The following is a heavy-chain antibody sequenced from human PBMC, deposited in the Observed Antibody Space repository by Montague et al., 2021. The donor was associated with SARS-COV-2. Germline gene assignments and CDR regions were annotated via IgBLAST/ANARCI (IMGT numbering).Heavy chain of an antibody. CDR3: ARQLRECDWRADY. D-gene: IGHD3-9*01. J-gene: IGHJ4*02. Sequence: SETLSLTCSVSGGSISRSRYYWGRIRQPPGKGLEWVGIIHHAGSTYYNPSLKSRATIFVDTSNSQFSLKLTSVTAADTAVYYCARQLRECDWRADYWGQGTLVSVSS. CDR1: GGSISRSRYY. V-gene: IGHV4-39*07. CDR2: IHHAGST.